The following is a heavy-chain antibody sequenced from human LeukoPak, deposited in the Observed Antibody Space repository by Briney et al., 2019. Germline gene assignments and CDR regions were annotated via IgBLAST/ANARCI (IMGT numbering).Heavy chain of an antibody. CDR2: IYSSGGT. Sequence: PGGSLRLSCAASGFTFSSYAMSWIRQPPGKGLEWIGYIYSSGGTNYNPSLKSRVTISVDTSKNQFSLKLSSVTAADTAVYYCARGYISNYNWFDPWGQGTLVTVSS. J-gene: IGHJ5*02. CDR1: GFTFSSYA. CDR3: ARGYISNYNWFDP. D-gene: IGHD2-8*01. V-gene: IGHV4-59*01.